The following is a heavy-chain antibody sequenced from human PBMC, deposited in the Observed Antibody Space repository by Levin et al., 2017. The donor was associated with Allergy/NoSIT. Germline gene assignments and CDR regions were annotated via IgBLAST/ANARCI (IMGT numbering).Heavy chain of an antibody. CDR1: GFTFSSYS. CDR2: ISSSSSTI. Sequence: GESLKISCAASGFTFSSYSMNWVRQAPGKGLEWVSYISSSSSTIYYADSVKGRFTISRDNAKNSLYLQMNSLRDEDTAVYYCARDHPQGGRSQAFDIWGQGTMVTVSS. CDR3: ARDHPQGGRSQAFDI. V-gene: IGHV3-48*02. D-gene: IGHD1-26*01. J-gene: IGHJ3*02.